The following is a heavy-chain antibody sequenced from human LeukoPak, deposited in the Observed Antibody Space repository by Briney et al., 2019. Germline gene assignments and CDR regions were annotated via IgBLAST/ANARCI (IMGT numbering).Heavy chain of an antibody. Sequence: GGSLRLSCSASGFTFSSYAMHWVRQAPGKGLKYISGISSNGGSTHYADSVKGRFTISRDNSKNTLYLQMSSLRAEDTAVYYCARDQYDTWSRRGNFDSWGQGTLVIVSS. CDR3: ARDQYDTWSRRGNFDS. V-gene: IGHV3-64D*06. J-gene: IGHJ4*02. CDR1: GFTFSSYA. CDR2: ISSNGGST. D-gene: IGHD3-3*01.